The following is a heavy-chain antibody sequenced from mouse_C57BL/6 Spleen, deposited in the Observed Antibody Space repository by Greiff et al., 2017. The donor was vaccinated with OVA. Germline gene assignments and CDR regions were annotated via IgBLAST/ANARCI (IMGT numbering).Heavy chain of an antibody. CDR2: IDPSDSYT. CDR1: GYTFTSYW. V-gene: IGHV1-50*01. J-gene: IGHJ3*01. CDR3: AREGFAY. Sequence: QVQLQQPGAELVKPGASVKLYCKASGYTFTSYWMQWVKQRPGQGLEWIGEIDPSDSYTNYTQKFKGKATLTVDTTSSTAYMQLSSLTSEDSAVYYCAREGFAYWGQGTLVTVSA.